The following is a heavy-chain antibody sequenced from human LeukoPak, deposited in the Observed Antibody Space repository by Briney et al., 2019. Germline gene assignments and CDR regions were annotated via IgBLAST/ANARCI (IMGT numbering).Heavy chain of an antibody. CDR1: GYTFTSYD. CDR3: ARADYGDYVDYFDY. CDR2: MNPNSGNT. V-gene: IGHV1-8*01. J-gene: IGHJ4*02. Sequence: ASVKVSCKASGYTFTSYDITWVRQATGQGLEWMGWMNPNSGNTGYAQKFQGRVTKTRNTSISTAYMELSSLRSEDTAVYYCARADYGDYVDYFDYWGQGTLVTVSS. D-gene: IGHD4-17*01.